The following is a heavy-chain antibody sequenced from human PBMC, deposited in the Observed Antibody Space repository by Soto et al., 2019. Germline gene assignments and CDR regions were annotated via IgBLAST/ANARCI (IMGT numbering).Heavy chain of an antibody. CDR3: TIVRVADSALDH. CDR1: GFIFSSNG. Sequence: VGSLRLSCVGSGFIFSSNGMHWVRQTPGKGLEWVAFMSYDGSDTFYADSVKGRFTISRDNSKNTLFLHMSNLRAEDTAMYYCTIVRVADSALDHWGQGTLVTVSS. D-gene: IGHD3-10*02. J-gene: IGHJ4*02. CDR2: MSYDGSDT. V-gene: IGHV3-30*02.